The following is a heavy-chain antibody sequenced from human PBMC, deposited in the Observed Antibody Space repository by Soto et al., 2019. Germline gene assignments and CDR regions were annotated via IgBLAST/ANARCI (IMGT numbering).Heavy chain of an antibody. D-gene: IGHD6-13*01. Sequence: QVQLVQSGAEVKKPGSSVKVSCKASGGTFSSYAISWVRQAPGQGLEWMGGIIPIFGTANYAQKFQGRVTMTEAKSTGKAYMELRSLEDTDTALCYCERNPRYSSWSGGRDWGQGTLVTVSS. CDR2: IIPIFGTA. J-gene: IGHJ4*02. CDR1: GGTFSSYA. V-gene: IGHV1-69*06. CDR3: ERNPRYSSWSGGRD.